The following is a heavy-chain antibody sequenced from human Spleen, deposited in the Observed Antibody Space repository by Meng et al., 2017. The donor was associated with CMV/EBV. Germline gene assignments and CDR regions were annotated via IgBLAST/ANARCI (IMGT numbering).Heavy chain of an antibody. CDR1: GFSFSSYG. CDR2: LQSDGAIE. CDR3: AKSRREGSYHGLYYYYDMDV. V-gene: IGHV3-30*02. Sequence: GESLKISCAASGFSFSSYGMHWVRQAPGKGLEWVAYLQSDGAIEYYADSMKGRFTISRDNSKNTLYLQMNSLRPEDTAVYYCAKSRREGSYHGLYYYYDMDVWGQGTTVTSP. J-gene: IGHJ6*02. D-gene: IGHD3-16*02.